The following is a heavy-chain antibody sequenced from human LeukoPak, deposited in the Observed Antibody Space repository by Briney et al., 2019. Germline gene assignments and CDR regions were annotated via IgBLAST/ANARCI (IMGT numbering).Heavy chain of an antibody. CDR3: ALSPLGAAGTWSGLFDY. V-gene: IGHV4-38-2*01. D-gene: IGHD6-13*01. Sequence: SETLSLTCAVSGYSISSGYYWGWTRQPPGKGLEGIGSITPSGSTFYNPSLKSRVTISVDTSKNQFSLKLRSVTAADTAVYYCALSPLGAAGTWSGLFDYWGEGTLVTVSS. J-gene: IGHJ4*02. CDR2: ITPSGST. CDR1: GYSISSGYY.